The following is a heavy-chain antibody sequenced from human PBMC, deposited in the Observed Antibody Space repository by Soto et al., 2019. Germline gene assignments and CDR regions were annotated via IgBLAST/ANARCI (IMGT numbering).Heavy chain of an antibody. Sequence: SETLSLTCAISGDSVSSTSAAWSWIRQSPSRGLEWLGRTYYRSKWYSDYAVSVKSRITINPDTSKNQFSLQLNSVTPEDTAVYYCARGSYHSGWVGGQGTLVTVSS. CDR2: TYYRSKWYS. D-gene: IGHD6-19*01. J-gene: IGHJ4*02. CDR3: ARGSYHSGWV. V-gene: IGHV6-1*01. CDR1: GDSVSSTSAA.